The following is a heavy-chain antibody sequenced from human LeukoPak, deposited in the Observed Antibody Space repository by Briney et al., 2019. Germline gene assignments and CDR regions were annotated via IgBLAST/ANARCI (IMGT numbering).Heavy chain of an antibody. V-gene: IGHV1-18*01. D-gene: IGHD1-26*01. J-gene: IGHJ5*02. CDR1: GYTFTTYG. Sequence: ASVKVSCKASGYTFTTYGISWVRQAPGQGLEWMGWISAYNGQTNHTHNLQGRVSMTIDTSTSTAYMELRSLRSDDTAVYYCARCGGSYYVHRWFDPWGKGTLVTVSS. CDR2: ISAYNGQT. CDR3: ARCGGSYYVHRWFDP.